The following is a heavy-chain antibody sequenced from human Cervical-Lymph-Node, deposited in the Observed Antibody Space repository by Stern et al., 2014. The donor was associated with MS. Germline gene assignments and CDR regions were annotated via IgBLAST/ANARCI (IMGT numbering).Heavy chain of an antibody. J-gene: IGHJ5*02. D-gene: IGHD6-13*01. V-gene: IGHV1-69*01. Sequence: VQLVQSGAEVTKPRSSVKASCKASGGTFSKFPSSWVRQAPGQGLEWMGGIFTVFGTPTYAQEFRGRVTITADVSTSTVYMELSSLRSDDTAVYYCALSSETSDRWYSLGYDLWGQGTLVTVSS. CDR3: ALSSETSDRWYSLGYDL. CDR1: GGTFSKFP. CDR2: IFTVFGTP.